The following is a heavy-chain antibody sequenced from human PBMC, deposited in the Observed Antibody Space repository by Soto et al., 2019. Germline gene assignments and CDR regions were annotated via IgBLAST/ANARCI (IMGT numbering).Heavy chain of an antibody. CDR1: GYSFTSYW. CDR2: IYPGDSDT. Sequence: PGESLKISCKGSGYSFTSYWIGWVRQMPWKGLEWMGIIYPGDSDTRYSPSFQGQVTISADKSISTAYLQWSSLKASDTAMYYCARLSDGIAAAGTSGGMDVWGQGTTVTVSS. D-gene: IGHD6-13*01. CDR3: ARLSDGIAAAGTSGGMDV. V-gene: IGHV5-51*01. J-gene: IGHJ6*02.